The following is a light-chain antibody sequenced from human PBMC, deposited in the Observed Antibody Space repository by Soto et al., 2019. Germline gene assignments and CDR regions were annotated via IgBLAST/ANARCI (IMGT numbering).Light chain of an antibody. Sequence: DIQLTQSPSFLSASAGDRVTITCRASQGISSYLAWYQQKPGKAPKLLIYAASTLQSGVPSRFSGSGSGTEFTLTISSLQPEDFASYYCQHLNTYLTFGGGTKVEIK. CDR1: QGISSY. V-gene: IGKV1-9*01. CDR3: QHLNTYLT. J-gene: IGKJ4*01. CDR2: AAS.